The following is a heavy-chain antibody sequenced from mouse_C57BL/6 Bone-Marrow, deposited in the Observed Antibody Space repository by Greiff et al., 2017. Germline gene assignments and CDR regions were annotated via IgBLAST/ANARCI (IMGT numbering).Heavy chain of an antibody. CDR2: IYPRSGNT. CDR1: GYTFTSYG. D-gene: IGHD2-2*01. CDR3: ARGLWLRRGFAY. V-gene: IGHV1-81*01. Sequence: VQLVESGAELARPGASVKLSCKASGYTFTSYGISWVKQRTGQGLEWIGEIYPRSGNTYYNEKFKGKATLTADKSSSTAYMELRSLTSEDSAVYFCARGLWLRRGFAYWGQGTLVTVSA. J-gene: IGHJ3*01.